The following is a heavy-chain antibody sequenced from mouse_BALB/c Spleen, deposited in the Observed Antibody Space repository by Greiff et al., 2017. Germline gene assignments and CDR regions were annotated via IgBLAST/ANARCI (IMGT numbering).Heavy chain of an antibody. Sequence: DVHLVESGGGLVQPGGSRKLSCAASGFTFSSFGMHWVRQAPEKGLEWVAYISSGSSTIYYADTVKGRFTISRDNPKNTLFLQMTSLRSEDTAMYYCASELGRGYWGQGTTLTVSS. CDR3: ASELGRGY. J-gene: IGHJ2*01. D-gene: IGHD4-1*01. V-gene: IGHV5-17*02. CDR1: GFTFSSFG. CDR2: ISSGSSTI.